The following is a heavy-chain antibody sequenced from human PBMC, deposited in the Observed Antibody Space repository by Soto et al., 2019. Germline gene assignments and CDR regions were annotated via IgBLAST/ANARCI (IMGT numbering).Heavy chain of an antibody. CDR3: ASRTSVFGVVARGGLDV. D-gene: IGHD3-3*01. CDR1: GGTFSSYS. CDR2: IIPIFPTA. V-gene: IGHV1-69*14. Sequence: QVQLVQSGAELKKPGSSVRVSCQASGGTFSSYSVNWVRQAPGQGLEWMGGIIPIFPTADHAQRFQGRVTITADKCTKTAYMELSSLRSDDTAVYYCASRTSVFGVVARGGLDVWGQGTTVNVSS. J-gene: IGHJ6*01.